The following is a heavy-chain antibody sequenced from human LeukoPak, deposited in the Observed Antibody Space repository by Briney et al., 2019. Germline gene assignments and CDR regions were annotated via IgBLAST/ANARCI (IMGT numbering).Heavy chain of an antibody. J-gene: IGHJ4*02. D-gene: IGHD3-10*01. Sequence: PGGSLRLSCAASGFTFSRYLMHWVRQAPGKGLVWVSSITKSSTYVYYAVSVKGRFTISRDNANNSLFLQMNNLGVDDTGVYYCARGSGVHVWGQGTLVLVSS. CDR1: GFTFSRYL. CDR2: ITKSSTYV. V-gene: IGHV3-21*04. CDR3: ARGSGVHV.